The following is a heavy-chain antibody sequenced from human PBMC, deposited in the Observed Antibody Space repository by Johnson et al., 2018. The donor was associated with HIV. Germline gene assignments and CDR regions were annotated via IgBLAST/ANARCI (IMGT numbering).Heavy chain of an antibody. Sequence: QVQLVESGGGVVQPGRSLRLSCAASGFTFSSYAMHWVRQAPGKGLEWVAVISYDGSNKYYADSVKGRFTISRDNSKNTLYLQMNSLRAEDTAVYYCAKVRDGYNSVGVAFDIWGQGTMVTVSS. CDR3: AKVRDGYNSVGVAFDI. V-gene: IGHV3-30*04. CDR2: ISYDGSNK. J-gene: IGHJ3*02. CDR1: GFTFSSYA. D-gene: IGHD5-24*01.